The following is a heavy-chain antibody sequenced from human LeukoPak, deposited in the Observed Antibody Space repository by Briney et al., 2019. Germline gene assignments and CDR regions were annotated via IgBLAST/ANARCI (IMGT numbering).Heavy chain of an antibody. CDR3: ARAKGGTDVQNWFDP. CDR1: GGSISSYY. D-gene: IGHD1-26*01. Sequence: SETLSLTCTVSGGSISSYYWSWIRQPPGKGLEWIGYIYYSGSTNYNPSLKSRVIISVDKSKNQFSLKLSSVTAADTAVYYCARAKGGTDVQNWFDPWGQGTLVTVSS. J-gene: IGHJ5*02. CDR2: IYYSGST. V-gene: IGHV4-59*12.